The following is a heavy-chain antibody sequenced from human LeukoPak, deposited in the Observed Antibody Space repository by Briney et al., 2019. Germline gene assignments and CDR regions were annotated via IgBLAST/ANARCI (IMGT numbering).Heavy chain of an antibody. V-gene: IGHV3-23*01. D-gene: IGHD6-19*01. CDR1: GFTFSSYA. CDR3: AKGSQQWLVWYDY. J-gene: IGHJ4*02. CDR2: ISAGGGST. Sequence: GGSLRLSCAASGFTFSSYAMSWVRQAPGKGLEWVSAISAGGGSTYYADSVKGRFTISRDNSKNTLHLQMNSLRAEDTAVYYRAKGSQQWLVWYDYWGQGTLVTVSS.